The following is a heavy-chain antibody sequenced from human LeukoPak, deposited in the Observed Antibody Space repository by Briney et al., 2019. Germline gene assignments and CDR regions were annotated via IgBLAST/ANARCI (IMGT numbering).Heavy chain of an antibody. CDR2: INTDGSST. J-gene: IGHJ4*02. CDR3: IRSDYYGSGSDYTYYLDY. CDR1: GFTFSNYW. Sequence: GGSLRLSCAASGFTFSNYWMHWVRQASGKGLVWVSRINTDGSSTTYADSVKGRFTISRDNAKNTLYLQMNSLRAEDTAVYYCIRSDYYGSGSDYTYYLDYWGQGTLVTVSS. V-gene: IGHV3-74*01. D-gene: IGHD3-10*01.